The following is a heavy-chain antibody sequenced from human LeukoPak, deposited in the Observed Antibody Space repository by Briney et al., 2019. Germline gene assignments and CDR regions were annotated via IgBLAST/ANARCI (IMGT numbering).Heavy chain of an antibody. CDR2: IYYSGST. J-gene: IGHJ6*03. CDR3: ARPRGSALYYMDV. V-gene: IGHV4-59*08. CDR1: GGSISSYY. D-gene: IGHD2-15*01. Sequence: SETLSLTCTVSGGSISSYYWSWIRQPPGKGLEWIGYIYYSGSTNYNPSLKSRVTISVDTSKNQFSLKLSSVTAADTAVYYCARPRGSALYYMDVWGKGTTVTVSS.